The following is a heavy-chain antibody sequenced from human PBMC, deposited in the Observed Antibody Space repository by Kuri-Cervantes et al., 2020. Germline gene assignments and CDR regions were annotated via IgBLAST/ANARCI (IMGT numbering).Heavy chain of an antibody. CDR1: GFTFSSYS. CDR3: ARDYSNPNGFDY. Sequence: GGLLRLSWAASGFTFSSYSMNWVRQAPGKGLEWVSSISSSSSYIYCADSVKGRFTISRDNAKNSLYLQMNSLRAEDTAVYYCARDYSNPNGFDYWGQGTLVTVSS. J-gene: IGHJ4*02. D-gene: IGHD4-11*01. CDR2: ISSSSSYI. V-gene: IGHV3-21*01.